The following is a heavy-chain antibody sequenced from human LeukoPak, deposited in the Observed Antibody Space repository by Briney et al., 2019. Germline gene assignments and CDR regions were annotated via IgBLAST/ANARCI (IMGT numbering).Heavy chain of an antibody. V-gene: IGHV1-3*01. D-gene: IGHD3-10*01. CDR1: GYTFTSYA. Sequence: ASVKVSCKASGYTFTSYAMHWVRQAPGQRLEWMGWINAGNGNTKYSQKFQGRVTITRDTSASTAYMELSSLRSEDTAVYYCARGRKWFGEFLGPGDYWGQGTLVTVSS. CDR3: ARGRKWFGEFLGPGDY. CDR2: INAGNGNT. J-gene: IGHJ4*02.